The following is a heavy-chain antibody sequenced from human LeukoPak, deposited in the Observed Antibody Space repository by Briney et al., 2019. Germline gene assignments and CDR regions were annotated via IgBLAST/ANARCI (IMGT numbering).Heavy chain of an antibody. Sequence: ASVKVSCKASGYTFTSYGISWVRQAPGQGLEWMGWISAYNGNTNYAQKLQGRVTMTTDTSTSTAYMELRSLRSDDTAVYYCARDEPLDVVVVAATLFDYWAREPWSPSPQ. V-gene: IGHV1-18*01. D-gene: IGHD2-15*01. CDR1: GYTFTSYG. CDR2: ISAYNGNT. CDR3: ARDEPLDVVVVAATLFDY. J-gene: IGHJ4*02.